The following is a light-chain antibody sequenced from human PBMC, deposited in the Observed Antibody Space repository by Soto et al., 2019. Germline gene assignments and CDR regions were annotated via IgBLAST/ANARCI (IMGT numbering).Light chain of an antibody. J-gene: IGLJ2*01. Sequence: QSVLTQPPSASGSPGQSVTISCTGTNSDVGSYNYVSWYQQHPGKAPQLMIYEVSKRPSGVPDRFSGSKSGNTASLTVSGLHAEDEADYYCSSYAGRNNVVFGGGTKLTVL. CDR1: NSDVGSYNY. CDR3: SSYAGRNNVV. CDR2: EVS. V-gene: IGLV2-8*01.